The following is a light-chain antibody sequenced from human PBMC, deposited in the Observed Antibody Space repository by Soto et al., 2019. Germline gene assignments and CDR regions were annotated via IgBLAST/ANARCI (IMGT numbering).Light chain of an antibody. V-gene: IGLV2-14*01. CDR2: EVS. Sequence: QSVLTQPASLSGSPGQSITISCTGTISDVGGYNYVSWYQQHSGKAPKLMIYEVSNRPSGVSNRFSGSKSGNTASLTISGLQAEDEADYYCSSYTSSSTKNYAFGTGTKVTVL. J-gene: IGLJ1*01. CDR1: ISDVGGYNY. CDR3: SSYTSSSTKNYA.